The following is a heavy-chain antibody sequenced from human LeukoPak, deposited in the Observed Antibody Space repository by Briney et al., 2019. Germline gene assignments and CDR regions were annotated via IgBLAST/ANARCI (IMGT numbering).Heavy chain of an antibody. J-gene: IGHJ4*02. CDR3: ARDLRDRSSWWEGFDY. Sequence: GGSLRLSCAAFGFTVSSNYMSWVRQAPGRGLEWVSVIYAGGSTYYADSVKGRFTISRDNSKNTLYLQMNNLRAEDTAVYYCARDLRDRSSWWEGFDYWGQGTLVTVSS. V-gene: IGHV3-66*01. D-gene: IGHD6-13*01. CDR2: IYAGGST. CDR1: GFTVSSNY.